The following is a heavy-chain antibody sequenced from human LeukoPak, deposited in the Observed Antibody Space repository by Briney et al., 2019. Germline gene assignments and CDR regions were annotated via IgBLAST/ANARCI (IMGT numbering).Heavy chain of an antibody. Sequence: GGSLRLSCAASGFTFSNAWMSWVRQAPGKGLEWVGRIKSKTDGGTTDYAAPVKGRFTISRDDSKNTLYLQMNSLKTEDTAVYYCTTVHSSSWYGYYFDYWGRGTLVTVSS. D-gene: IGHD6-13*01. CDR2: IKSKTDGGTT. CDR3: TTVHSSSWYGYYFDY. J-gene: IGHJ4*02. CDR1: GFTFSNAW. V-gene: IGHV3-15*01.